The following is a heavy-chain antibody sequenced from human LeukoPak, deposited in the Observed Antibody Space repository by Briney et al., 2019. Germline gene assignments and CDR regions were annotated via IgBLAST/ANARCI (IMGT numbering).Heavy chain of an antibody. CDR3: ARQGDFWSGYYRMDY. CDR2: IYYSGST. Sequence: PSETLSLTCTVSGGSISSSSYYWGWIRQPPGKGLEWIGSIYYSGSTYYNPSLKSRVTISVDTSKNQFSLKLSSVTAADTAVYYCARQGDFWSGYYRMDYWGQGTLVTVSS. V-gene: IGHV4-39*01. D-gene: IGHD3-3*01. CDR1: GGSISSSSYY. J-gene: IGHJ4*02.